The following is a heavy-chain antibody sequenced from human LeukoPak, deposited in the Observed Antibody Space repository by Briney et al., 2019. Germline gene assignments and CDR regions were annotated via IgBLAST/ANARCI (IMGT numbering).Heavy chain of an antibody. CDR2: IYYSGTT. CDR3: AKVMKTSGVIVYSWFDP. D-gene: IGHD2/OR15-2a*01. V-gene: IGHV4-39*01. J-gene: IGHJ5*02. CDR1: GDSITSSTYY. Sequence: SETRSLTCTVSGDSITSSTYYWGWIRQTPGKGLEWIGSIYYSGTTYYNPSLKSRVTISVDTSKNQFSLKLSSVTAADTAVYYCAKVMKTSGVIVYSWFDPWGQGTLVTVSS.